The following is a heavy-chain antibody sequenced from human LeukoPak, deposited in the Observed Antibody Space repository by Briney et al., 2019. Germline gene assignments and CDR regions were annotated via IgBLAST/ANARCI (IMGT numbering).Heavy chain of an antibody. Sequence: ASVKVSCKTSGYTFTSYYIHWVRQAPGQGLEWMGIINPSGGSTSYAQKFQGRVTMTRDTSTSTVYMYLSSLRSEGTAVYYCARDSLYGVVDYWGQGTLVTVSS. CDR3: ARDSLYGVVDY. V-gene: IGHV1-46*01. CDR1: GYTFTSYY. CDR2: INPSGGST. J-gene: IGHJ4*02. D-gene: IGHD4-17*01.